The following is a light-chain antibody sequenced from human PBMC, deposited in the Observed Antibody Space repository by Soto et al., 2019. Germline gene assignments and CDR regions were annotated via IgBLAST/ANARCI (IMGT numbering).Light chain of an antibody. CDR2: GVS. J-gene: IGKJ4*01. CDR1: QYMSNS. CDR3: QQYDNWPSLT. V-gene: IGKV3-15*01. Sequence: EIVMTQSPATLSVSPGERATLSCRASQYMSNSLAWYQQKPGQAPRLLIYGVSTRATGIPARFSGSGSGTEFTLTISSPQSEDSAVYYCQQYDNWPSLTFGGGTKVDIK.